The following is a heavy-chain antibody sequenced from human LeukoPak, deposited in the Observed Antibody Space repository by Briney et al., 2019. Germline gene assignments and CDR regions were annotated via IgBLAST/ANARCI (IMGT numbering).Heavy chain of an antibody. CDR1: GGSISSGGYS. Sequence: SGTLSLTCAVSGGSISSGGYSWSWIRQPPGKGLEWIGYIYHSGSTYYNPSLKSRVTISVDRSKNQFSLKLSSVTAADTAVYYCARKNDAFDIWGQGTMVTVSS. CDR2: IYHSGST. CDR3: ARKNDAFDI. J-gene: IGHJ3*02. V-gene: IGHV4-30-2*01.